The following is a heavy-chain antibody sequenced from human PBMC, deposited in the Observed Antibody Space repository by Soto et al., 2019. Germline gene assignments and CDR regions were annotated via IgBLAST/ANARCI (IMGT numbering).Heavy chain of an antibody. CDR2: IIPIFGTA. J-gene: IGHJ5*02. D-gene: IGHD2-15*01. CDR3: ARYCSGGSCLDWFDP. V-gene: IGHV1-69*13. Sequence: ASVKVSCKASGGTFSSYAISWVRQAPGQGLEWMGGIIPIFGTANYAQKFQGRVTITADESTSTAYMELSSLRSEDTAVYYCARYCSGGSCLDWFDPWGQGTLVTVS. CDR1: GGTFSSYA.